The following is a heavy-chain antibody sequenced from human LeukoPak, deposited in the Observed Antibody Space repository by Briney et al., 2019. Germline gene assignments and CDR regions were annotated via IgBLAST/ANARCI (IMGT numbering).Heavy chain of an antibody. J-gene: IGHJ6*02. Sequence: GGSLRLSCAASGFTFSSYAMSWVRQAPGKGLEWVSAISGSGGSTYYADSVKGRFTISRDNSKNTLYLQMNSLRAEDTAVYYCARVTGIYYGMDVWGQGTTVTVSS. CDR3: ARVTGIYYGMDV. D-gene: IGHD5-18*01. V-gene: IGHV3-23*01. CDR2: ISGSGGST. CDR1: GFTFSSYA.